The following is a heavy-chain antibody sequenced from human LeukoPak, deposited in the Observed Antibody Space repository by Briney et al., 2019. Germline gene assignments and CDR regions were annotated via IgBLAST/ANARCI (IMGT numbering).Heavy chain of an antibody. Sequence: GGSLRLSCEVSGFTFSSYSMNRVRQAPGKGLEWVSSIGSSGSYIYYADSVRGRFTISRDNAKNSLYLQMNSLRAEDTAVYNCARTKTSLGGSGSFGFDYWGQGTLVTVSS. CDR3: ARTKTSLGGSGSFGFDY. CDR1: GFTFSSYS. CDR2: IGSSGSYI. D-gene: IGHD3-10*01. V-gene: IGHV3-21*01. J-gene: IGHJ4*02.